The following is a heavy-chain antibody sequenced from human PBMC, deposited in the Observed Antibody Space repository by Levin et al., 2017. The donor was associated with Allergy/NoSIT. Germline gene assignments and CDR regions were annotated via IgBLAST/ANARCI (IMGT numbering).Heavy chain of an antibody. J-gene: IGHJ4*02. CDR3: VRSARRLDF. V-gene: IGHV3-11*01. CDR2: ISGNGDDI. Sequence: PGGSLRLSCAASGFTFSDHYMSWIRQAPGRGLMSVSYISGNGDDIYYADSVKGRFTISRDNAKNSLFLQMDSLRADDTAVYYCVRSARRLDFWGQGTLVTVSS. CDR1: GFTFSDHY.